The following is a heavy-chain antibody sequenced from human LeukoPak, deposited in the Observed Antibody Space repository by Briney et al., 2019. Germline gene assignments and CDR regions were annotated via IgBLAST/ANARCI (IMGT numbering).Heavy chain of an antibody. V-gene: IGHV3-9*03. CDR3: AKASADDYGDYEFDY. D-gene: IGHD4-17*01. Sequence: GRSLRLSCAASGFTFDDYAMHWVRRAPGKGLEWVSGISWNSGSIGYADSVKGRFTISRDNAKNSLYLQMNSLRAEDMALYYCAKASADDYGDYEFDYWGQGTLVTVSS. CDR1: GFTFDDYA. CDR2: ISWNSGSI. J-gene: IGHJ4*02.